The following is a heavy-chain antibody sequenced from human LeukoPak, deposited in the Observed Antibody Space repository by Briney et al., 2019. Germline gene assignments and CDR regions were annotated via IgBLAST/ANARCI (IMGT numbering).Heavy chain of an antibody. Sequence: SETLSLTCAVYGGSFSGYYWSWIRQPAGKGLEWIGEINHSGSTNYNPSLKSRVTISVDTSKNQFPLKLSSVTAADTAVYYCARGRQRGYSYGMTSFDYWGQGTLVTVSS. D-gene: IGHD5-18*01. V-gene: IGHV4-34*01. CDR2: INHSGST. CDR1: GGSFSGYY. J-gene: IGHJ4*02. CDR3: ARGRQRGYSYGMTSFDY.